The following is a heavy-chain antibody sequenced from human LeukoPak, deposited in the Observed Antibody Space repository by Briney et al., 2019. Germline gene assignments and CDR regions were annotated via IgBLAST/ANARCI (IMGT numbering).Heavy chain of an antibody. J-gene: IGHJ6*03. CDR2: IYTSGST. V-gene: IGHV4-4*07. D-gene: IGHD1-7*01. CDR1: GGSISSYY. Sequence: PSETLSLTCTVSGGSISSYYWSWIRQPAGKGLEWIGRIYTSGSTNYNPSLKSRVTMSVDTSKNQFSLKLSSVTAADTAVYYCARDLTGITGTTGYYYYYMDVWGKGTTVTVSS. CDR3: ARDLTGITGTTGYYYYYMDV.